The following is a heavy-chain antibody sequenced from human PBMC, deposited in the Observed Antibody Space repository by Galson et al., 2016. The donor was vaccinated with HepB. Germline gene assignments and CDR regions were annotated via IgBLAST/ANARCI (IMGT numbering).Heavy chain of an antibody. J-gene: IGHJ4*02. D-gene: IGHD6-19*01. V-gene: IGHV3-9*01. Sequence: SLRLSCAASGFIFGDYAMSWVRQSPGKGLEWASGLTWNGGIIGYADSVKGRFTISRDNARNFLFLQMNNLRSEDTALYYCAKGIGSGWSDYWGPGTLVSVSS. CDR2: LTWNGGII. CDR3: AKGIGSGWSDY. CDR1: GFIFGDYA.